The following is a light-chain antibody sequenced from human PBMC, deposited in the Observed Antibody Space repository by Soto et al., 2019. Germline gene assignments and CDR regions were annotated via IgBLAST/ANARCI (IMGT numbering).Light chain of an antibody. Sequence: DIVMTQSPATLSVSPGERATLSCRASQSVSSNLAWYQQKPGQAPRLLIYGASSRATGIPDRFSGSGSGTDFTLTISRLEPEDFAVYYCQQYGSSPRSFVQGTLLEI. J-gene: IGKJ5*01. CDR2: GAS. CDR3: QQYGSSPRS. V-gene: IGKV3-20*01. CDR1: QSVSSN.